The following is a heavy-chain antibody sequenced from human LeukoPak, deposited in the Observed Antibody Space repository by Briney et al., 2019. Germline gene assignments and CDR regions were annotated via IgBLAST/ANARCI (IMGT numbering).Heavy chain of an antibody. CDR1: GGSISSYY. J-gene: IGHJ4*02. Sequence: PSETLSLTCTVSGGSISSYYWSWIRQPPGKGLEWIGYIYYSGSTNCNPSLKSRVTISVDTSKNQFSLKLSSVTAADTAVYYCARGGSSGSYYHFYYWGQGTLVTVSS. CDR3: ARGGSSGSYYHFYY. CDR2: IYYSGST. D-gene: IGHD1-26*01. V-gene: IGHV4-59*01.